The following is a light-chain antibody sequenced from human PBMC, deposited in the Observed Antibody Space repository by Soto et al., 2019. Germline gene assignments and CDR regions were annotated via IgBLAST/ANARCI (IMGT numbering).Light chain of an antibody. V-gene: IGLV1-51*02. CDR1: SSNIGNNY. CDR3: GTWDSSLSAGV. Sequence: QSVLTQPPSVSAAPGQKVTISCSGSSSNIGNNYVSWYQQLPGTAPKLLIYENNKRPSGIPDRFSGSNSGMSATLGITGLQTGDEADYYCGTWDSSLSAGVFGGGTKLTVL. CDR2: ENN. J-gene: IGLJ2*01.